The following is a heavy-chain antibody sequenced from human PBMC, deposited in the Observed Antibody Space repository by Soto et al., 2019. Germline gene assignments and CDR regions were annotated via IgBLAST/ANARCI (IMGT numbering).Heavy chain of an antibody. D-gene: IGHD6-6*01. CDR2: IILSASTI. Sequence: QVQLVESGGGLVKPGGSLRLSCAASGFTFSDYYMSWIRQAPGKGLEWVSYIILSASTIYYADSVKGRFTISRDNAKNSLSLQMNSLRAEDTAVYYCARGRSSSVYFDYWGQGTLVTVSS. CDR1: GFTFSDYY. J-gene: IGHJ4*02. V-gene: IGHV3-11*04. CDR3: ARGRSSSVYFDY.